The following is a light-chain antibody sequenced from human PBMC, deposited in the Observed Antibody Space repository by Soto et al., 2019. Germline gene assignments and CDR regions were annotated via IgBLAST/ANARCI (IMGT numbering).Light chain of an antibody. J-gene: IGKJ4*01. CDR2: GVS. CDR1: QSVSSSY. Sequence: EIVLTQSPGTLSLSPGERATLSCRASQSVSSSYLAWYQQKPGQAPRLLIYGVSSRATGIPDRFSGSGSGTDFTLTISRLEPEDVVVYYCQQYGSSPLTFGGGTKVEIK. CDR3: QQYGSSPLT. V-gene: IGKV3-20*01.